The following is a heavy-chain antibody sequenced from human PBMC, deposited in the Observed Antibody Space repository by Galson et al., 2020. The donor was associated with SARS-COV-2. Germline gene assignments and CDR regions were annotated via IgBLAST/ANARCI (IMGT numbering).Heavy chain of an antibody. CDR1: GFTFSSYA. D-gene: IGHD2-2*01. V-gene: IGHV3-30*04. CDR3: ARDSPSEYQLLFAVGVWGRRSYYYYMDV. J-gene: IGHJ6*03. CDR2: ISYDGSNK. Sequence: GGSLRLSCAASGFTFSSYAMHWVRQAPGKGLEWVAVISYDGSNKYYADSVKGRFTISRDNSKNTLYLQMNSLRAEDTAVYYCARDSPSEYQLLFAVGVWGRRSYYYYMDVWGKGTTVTVSS.